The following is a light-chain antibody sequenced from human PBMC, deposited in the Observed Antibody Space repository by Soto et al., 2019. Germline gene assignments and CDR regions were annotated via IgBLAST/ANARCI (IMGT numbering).Light chain of an antibody. V-gene: IGKV3-15*01. CDR2: GAS. J-gene: IGKJ4*01. Sequence: EVVMTQSPATLSVSPGERATLSCRASQSVTSSLAWYQQKPGQAPRLLIYGASARATGIPARFSGSGSGTEFTLTINSLQSEDFAVYYCQQYNNWPLTFGGGTKVEIK. CDR1: QSVTSS. CDR3: QQYNNWPLT.